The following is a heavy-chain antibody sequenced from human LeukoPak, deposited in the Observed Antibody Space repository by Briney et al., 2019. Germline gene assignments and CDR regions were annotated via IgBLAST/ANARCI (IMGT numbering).Heavy chain of an antibody. J-gene: IGHJ5*02. D-gene: IGHD1-26*01. CDR2: INHSGST. CDR3: ARDLYSGSYLGWFDP. Sequence: SETLSLTCTVSGGSISIYYWSWIRQPPGKGLEWIGEINHSGSTNYNPSLKSRVTISVDTSKNQFSLKLSSVTAADTAVYYCARDLYSGSYLGWFDPWGQGTLVTVSS. CDR1: GGSISIYY. V-gene: IGHV4-34*01.